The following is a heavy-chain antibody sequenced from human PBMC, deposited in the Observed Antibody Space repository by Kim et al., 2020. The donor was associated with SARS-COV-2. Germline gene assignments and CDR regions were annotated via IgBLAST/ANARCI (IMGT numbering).Heavy chain of an antibody. CDR2: ISYDGSNK. D-gene: IGHD3-10*01. CDR1: GFTFSSYG. Sequence: GGSLRLSCAASGFTFSSYGMHWVRQAPGKGLEWVAVISYDGSNKYYADAVKGRFIISRDNSKNTLYLQMNSLRAEDTAVYYCAKDRVLLWFGELLFGGQGTLVTVSS. CDR3: AKDRVLLWFGELLF. V-gene: IGHV3-30*18. J-gene: IGHJ4*02.